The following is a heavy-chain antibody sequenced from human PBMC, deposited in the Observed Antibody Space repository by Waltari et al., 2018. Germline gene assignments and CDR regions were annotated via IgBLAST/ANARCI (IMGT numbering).Heavy chain of an antibody. D-gene: IGHD6-19*01. J-gene: IGHJ4*02. CDR2: FYNSGTT. CDR1: GGSISSYY. V-gene: IGHV4-59*01. Sequence: QVQLQESGPGLVKPSETLSLTCTASGGSISSYYWSWIRQAPGKGLEWIGTFYNSGTTNYNPALGSRVTISVDTSKNQISLKVNSMTAADTAVYYCAGGGQWLAFDYWDQGILVTVSS. CDR3: AGGGQWLAFDY.